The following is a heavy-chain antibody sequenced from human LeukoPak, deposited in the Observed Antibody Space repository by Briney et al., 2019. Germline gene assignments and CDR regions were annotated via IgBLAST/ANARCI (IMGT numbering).Heavy chain of an antibody. J-gene: IGHJ5*02. CDR2: IIPIFGTA. CDR3: APDPSGFNWFDP. V-gene: IGHV1-69*13. D-gene: IGHD6-19*01. CDR1: GGTFISYA. Sequence: ASVKVSCKASGGTFISYAISWVRQAPGQGLEWMGGIIPIFGTANYAQKFQGRVTITADESTSTAYMELSSLRSEDTAVYYCAPDPSGFNWFDPWGQGTLVTVSS.